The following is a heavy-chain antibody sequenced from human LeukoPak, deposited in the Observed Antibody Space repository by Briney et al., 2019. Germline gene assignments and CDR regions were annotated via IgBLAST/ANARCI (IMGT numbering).Heavy chain of an antibody. CDR1: GGSISSYY. D-gene: IGHD5-12*01. Sequence: SETLSLTCTVSGGSISSYYWSWIRQPPGKGLDWIGYIYYSGSTNYNPSLKSRVTISVNTSKNQFSLKLSSVTAADTAVYYCARDSGYDYFDYWGQGTLVTVSS. CDR3: ARDSGYDYFDY. V-gene: IGHV4-59*01. J-gene: IGHJ4*02. CDR2: IYYSGST.